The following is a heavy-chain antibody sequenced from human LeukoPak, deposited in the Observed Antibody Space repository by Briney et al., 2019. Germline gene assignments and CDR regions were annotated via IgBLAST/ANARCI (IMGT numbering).Heavy chain of an antibody. D-gene: IGHD2-2*02. J-gene: IGHJ4*02. CDR1: GYTFTGYY. CDR3: TLYNY. CDR2: INPNSGGT. V-gene: IGHV1-2*02. Sequence: ASVKVSCKASGYTFTGYYMHWVRQAPGQGLEWMGWINPNSGGTNYAQKFQGRVTITRDTSATTAYMELSSLTSEDMAVYYCTLYNYWGQGTLVTVSS.